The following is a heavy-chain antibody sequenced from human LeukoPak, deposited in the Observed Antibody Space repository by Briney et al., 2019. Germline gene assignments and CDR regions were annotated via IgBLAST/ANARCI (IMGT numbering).Heavy chain of an antibody. CDR3: ARVGSSGYYDETRGAFDI. J-gene: IGHJ3*02. D-gene: IGHD3-22*01. CDR2: IFYTGNT. CDR1: GASFSSSGCY. Sequence: PSETLSLTCTVSGASFSSSGCYWGWIRQPPGKGLEWIGSIFYTGNTYYNPSLKSPVTISADTSKNQFSLELRFVTAADTAVYYCARVGSSGYYDETRGAFDIWGQGTMVTVSS. V-gene: IGHV4-39*01.